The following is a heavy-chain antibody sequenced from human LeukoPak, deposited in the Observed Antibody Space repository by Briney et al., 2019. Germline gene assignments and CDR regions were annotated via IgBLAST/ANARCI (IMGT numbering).Heavy chain of an antibody. CDR2: ISGSGGST. D-gene: IGHD3-22*01. J-gene: IGHJ4*02. V-gene: IGHV3-23*01. CDR1: GLTFSSYA. CDR3: AKGHGDSSGYYYFDS. Sequence: PGGSLRLSCAASGLTFSSYAMSWVRQAPGKGLEWVSAISGSGGSTYYADSVKGRFTISRDNSKNTLYLQMNSLRAEDTAVYYCAKGHGDSSGYYYFDSWGQGTLVTVSS.